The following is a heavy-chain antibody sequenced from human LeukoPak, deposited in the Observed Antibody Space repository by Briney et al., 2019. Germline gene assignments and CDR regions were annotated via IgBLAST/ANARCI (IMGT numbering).Heavy chain of an antibody. CDR1: GFTFSSYG. Sequence: GGSLRLSCAVSGFTFSSYGMHWLRQAPGKGLEWVAAVSSDEMNKYYADSVKGRFTISRDNSKNTLYLQMNSLRAEDTSVYYCAKSLSSGWYLDYWGQGTLVTVSS. CDR3: AKSLSSGWYLDY. D-gene: IGHD6-19*01. V-gene: IGHV3-30*18. J-gene: IGHJ4*02. CDR2: VSSDEMNK.